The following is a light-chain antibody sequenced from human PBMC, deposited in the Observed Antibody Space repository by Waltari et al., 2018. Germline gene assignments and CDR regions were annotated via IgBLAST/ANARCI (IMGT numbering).Light chain of an antibody. V-gene: IGKV3-20*01. Sequence: EIVLTQSPGTLSLSPGERATLSCRASQSFSSSYFAWYQQKPGQAPRLLIDGVSTRATGIPDRFSGSRSGTDFTLTISRLEPEDFAVYFCQQYDRSPLTFGGGTKVEIK. CDR3: QQYDRSPLT. CDR2: GVS. CDR1: QSFSSSY. J-gene: IGKJ4*01.